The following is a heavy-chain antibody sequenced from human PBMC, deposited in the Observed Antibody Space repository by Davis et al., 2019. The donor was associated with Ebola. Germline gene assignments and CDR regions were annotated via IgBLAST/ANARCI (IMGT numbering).Heavy chain of an antibody. CDR2: IYYSGST. J-gene: IGHJ4*02. Sequence: SETLSLTCAVYGGSFSGYYWSWIRQPPGKGLEWIGSIYYSGSTYYNPSLKSRVTISVDTSKNQFSLKLSSVTAADTAVYYCASRLMSNYYDSSGYYFDYWGQGTLVTVSS. V-gene: IGHV4-34*01. D-gene: IGHD3-22*01. CDR3: ASRLMSNYYDSSGYYFDY. CDR1: GGSFSGYY.